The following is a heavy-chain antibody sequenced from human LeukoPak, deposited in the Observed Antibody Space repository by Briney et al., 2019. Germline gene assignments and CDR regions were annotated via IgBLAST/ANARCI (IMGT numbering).Heavy chain of an antibody. J-gene: IGHJ4*02. CDR1: GYTLTELS. D-gene: IGHD4-17*01. V-gene: IGHV1-24*01. Sequence: ASVRVSCKVSGYTLTELSMHWVRQAHGKGLEWMGGFDTEDGETIYAQKFQGRVTMTEDTSTDTAYMELSSLRSEDTAVYYCATGPYGDYYDYWGQGTLVTVSS. CDR2: FDTEDGET. CDR3: ATGPYGDYYDY.